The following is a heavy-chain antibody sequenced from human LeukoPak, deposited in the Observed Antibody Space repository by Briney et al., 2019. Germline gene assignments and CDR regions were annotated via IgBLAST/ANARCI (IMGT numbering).Heavy chain of an antibody. J-gene: IGHJ4*02. CDR3: ARGDSSSSGLVYYFDY. CDR2: INPSGGST. V-gene: IGHV1-46*01. D-gene: IGHD6-6*01. Sequence: GASVKVSCKATGYTFTSYYMHWVRQAPGQGLEWMGIINPSGGSTTYAQHFQGRVTMTRDTSTSTVYMELSSLRSEDTAVYYCARGDSSSSGLVYYFDYWGQGTLVTVSS. CDR1: GYTFTSYY.